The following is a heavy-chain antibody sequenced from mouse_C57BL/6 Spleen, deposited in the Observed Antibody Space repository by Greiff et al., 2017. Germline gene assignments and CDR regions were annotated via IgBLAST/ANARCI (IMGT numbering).Heavy chain of an antibody. D-gene: IGHD1-1*01. V-gene: IGHV6-3*01. CDR3: TERYYGSSYFDY. Sequence: EVKLMESGGGLVQPGGSMKLSCVASGFTFRNYWMNWVRQSPEKGLEWVAQIRLKSDNYATHYAESVKGRFTISRDDSKSSVYLQMNNLRAEDTGIYYCTERYYGSSYFDYWGQGTTLTVSS. J-gene: IGHJ2*01. CDR1: GFTFRNYW. CDR2: IRLKSDNYAT.